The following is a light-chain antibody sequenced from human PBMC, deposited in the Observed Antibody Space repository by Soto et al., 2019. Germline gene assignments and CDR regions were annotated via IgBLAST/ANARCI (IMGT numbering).Light chain of an antibody. Sequence: DIVMTQSPATLSVSPGERATLSCRASLTVSNNLAWYQQKPGQAPRLLIYYASTRATGIPDRFSGSGSVKDFTLTISSVQSEDVAVYSCQQYNNWPPGATFGPGTRVDIK. J-gene: IGKJ3*01. CDR3: QQYNNWPPGAT. CDR1: LTVSNN. CDR2: YAS. V-gene: IGKV3-15*01.